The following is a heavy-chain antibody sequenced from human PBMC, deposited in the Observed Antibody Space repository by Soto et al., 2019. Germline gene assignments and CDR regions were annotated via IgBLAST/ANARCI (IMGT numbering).Heavy chain of an antibody. V-gene: IGHV3-53*01. CDR3: ARDLVVVTAGNYYYYGMDV. D-gene: IGHD2-21*02. CDR2: IYTGGST. CDR1: GFIVSSNY. Sequence: EVQLVESGGGLIQPGGSLRLSCAASGFIVSSNYMSWVRQAPGKGLEWVSVIYTGGSTSYADSVKGRFTISRDNSKNTVYLQMNSLRAEDTAEYYCARDLVVVTAGNYYYYGMDVWGQGTTVTVSS. J-gene: IGHJ6*02.